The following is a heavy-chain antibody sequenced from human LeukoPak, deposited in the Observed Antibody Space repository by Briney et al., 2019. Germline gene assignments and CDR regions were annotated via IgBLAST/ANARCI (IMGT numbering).Heavy chain of an antibody. D-gene: IGHD2-15*01. CDR2: INHSGST. J-gene: IGHJ5*02. CDR1: GGSFSGYY. V-gene: IGHV4-34*01. CDR3: ASALGYCSGGSCYPRNWFDP. Sequence: SETLSLTCAVYGGSFSGYYWSWIRQPPGKGLEWIGEINHSGSTDYNPSLKSRVTISVDTSKNQFSLKLSSVTAADTAVYYCASALGYCSGGSCYPRNWFDPWGQGTLLTVSS.